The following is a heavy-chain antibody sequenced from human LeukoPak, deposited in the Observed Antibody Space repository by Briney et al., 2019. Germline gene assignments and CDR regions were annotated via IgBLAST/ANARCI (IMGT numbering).Heavy chain of an antibody. D-gene: IGHD3-3*01. CDR2: ICDDTK. Sequence: PGGSLRLSCVASGFTFSGYSMNWVRQAPGKGLEWVSYICDDTKYYAESVKGRFTISRDNVQNSLYLQMNSLRAEDTAVYYCAKSDAFTIFNFQHWGQGTLVTVSS. J-gene: IGHJ1*01. V-gene: IGHV3-48*01. CDR3: AKSDAFTIFNFQH. CDR1: GFTFSGYS.